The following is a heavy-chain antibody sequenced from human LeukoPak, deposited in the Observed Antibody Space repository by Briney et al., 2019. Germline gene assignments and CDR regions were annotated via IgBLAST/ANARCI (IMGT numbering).Heavy chain of an antibody. Sequence: GGSLRLSCAASGFTFSSYAMHWVRQAPGKGLEWVAVISYDGSNKYYADSVKGRFTISRDNSKNTLYLQMNSLRAEDTAVYYCARDRRLYCGGDCYSGAYYYYGMDVWGQGTTVTVSS. CDR2: ISYDGSNK. V-gene: IGHV3-30*14. CDR1: GFTFSSYA. CDR3: ARDRRLYCGGDCYSGAYYYYGMDV. D-gene: IGHD2-21*02. J-gene: IGHJ6*02.